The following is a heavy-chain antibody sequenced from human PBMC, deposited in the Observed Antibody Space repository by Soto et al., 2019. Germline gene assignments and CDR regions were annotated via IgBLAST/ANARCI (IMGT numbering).Heavy chain of an antibody. Sequence: GGSLRLSCAASGFTFSSYAMHWVRQAPGKGLEWVAVISYDGSNKYYADSVKGRFTISRYNSKNTLYLQMNSLRAEDTAVYYCARDREMATIFDYWGQGTLVTVSS. D-gene: IGHD5-12*01. CDR1: GFTFSSYA. V-gene: IGHV3-30-3*01. J-gene: IGHJ4*02. CDR2: ISYDGSNK. CDR3: ARDREMATIFDY.